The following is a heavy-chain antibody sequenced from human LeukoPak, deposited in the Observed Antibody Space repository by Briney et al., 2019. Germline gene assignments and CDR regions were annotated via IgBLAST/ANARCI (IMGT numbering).Heavy chain of an antibody. CDR1: GYTFTRYY. J-gene: IGHJ4*02. CDR3: ARDRGVLRYFDWLFDFDY. Sequence: ASVKVSCKASGYTFTRYYIHWVRQAPGQGLEWMGTINPSGGSTSYAQKFQGRFTVTRDMSTSTVYMELSSLGSEDTAVYYCARDRGVLRYFDWLFDFDYWGQGTLVTVSS. CDR2: INPSGGST. D-gene: IGHD3-9*01. V-gene: IGHV1-46*01.